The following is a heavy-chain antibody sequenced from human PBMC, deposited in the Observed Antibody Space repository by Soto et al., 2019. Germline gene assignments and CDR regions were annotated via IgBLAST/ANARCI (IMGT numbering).Heavy chain of an antibody. V-gene: IGHV3-30-3*01. CDR3: ARTSLVWASGFYDAFDI. D-gene: IGHD3-3*01. CDR1: VFTFSSYA. Sequence: WGSLRLSCAASVFTFSSYAMHWVRQAPGKGLEWVAVISYDGSNKYYADSVKGRFTISRDNSKNTLYLQMKSLRAEDTCGYYCARTSLVWASGFYDAFDIWGQGTMVTVSS. J-gene: IGHJ3*02. CDR2: ISYDGSNK.